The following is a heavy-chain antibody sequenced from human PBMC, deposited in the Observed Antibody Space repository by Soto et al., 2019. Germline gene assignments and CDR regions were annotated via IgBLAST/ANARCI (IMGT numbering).Heavy chain of an antibody. D-gene: IGHD3-3*01. J-gene: IGHJ5*02. CDR3: ATLITVFGLLIPPFDP. CDR2: INHTGGT. Sequence: SETLSLTCAVYGGSVNGYYWTWIRQPPGKGLEWIGEINHTGGTHYNPSLQSRVTMSVDTSKNQFSLRLSSVTAAATAIYYCATLITVFGLLIPPFDPWGQGTQVTVSS. CDR1: GGSVNGYY. V-gene: IGHV4-34*01.